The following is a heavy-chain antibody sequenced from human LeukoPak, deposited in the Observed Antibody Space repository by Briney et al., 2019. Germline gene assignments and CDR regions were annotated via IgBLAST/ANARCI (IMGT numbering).Heavy chain of an antibody. V-gene: IGHV4-59*01. D-gene: IGHD5-24*01. J-gene: IGHJ3*02. CDR2: IYYSGST. CDR3: AIEERDQDAFDI. Sequence: SETLSLNCSVYGGSISCYYWSWLPQPPGKGLEWIGYIYYSGSTNYNPSLKSRVTISVDTSKNQFSLKLSSVTAADTAVDYCAIEERDQDAFDIRGQGTMVTVSS. CDR1: GGSISCYY.